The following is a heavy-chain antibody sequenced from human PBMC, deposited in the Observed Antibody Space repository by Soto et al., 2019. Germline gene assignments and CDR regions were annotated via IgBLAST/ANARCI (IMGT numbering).Heavy chain of an antibody. V-gene: IGHV4-34*01. CDR2: INHSGST. CDR1: GGSFSGYY. Sequence: SETLSLTCAVYGGSFSGYYWSWIRQPPGKGLEWIGEINHSGSTNYNPSLKSRVTISVDTSKNQFSLKLSSVTAADTAVYYCARVRNYYDSRGYSHWGQGTLVTVSS. D-gene: IGHD3-22*01. CDR3: ARVRNYYDSRGYSH. J-gene: IGHJ4*02.